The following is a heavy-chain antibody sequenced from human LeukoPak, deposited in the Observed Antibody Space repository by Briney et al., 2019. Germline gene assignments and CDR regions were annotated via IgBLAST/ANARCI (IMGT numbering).Heavy chain of an antibody. CDR2: IYYSGST. Sequence: SETLSLTCTVSGGSISSSSYYWGWIRQPPGKGLEWIGSIYYSGSTYYNPSLKSRVTISVDTSKNQFSLKLSSVTAADTAVYYCARGSRVAVSGSRPFDPWGQGTLVTVSS. D-gene: IGHD6-13*01. CDR1: GGSISSSSYY. CDR3: ARGSRVAVSGSRPFDP. J-gene: IGHJ5*02. V-gene: IGHV4-39*01.